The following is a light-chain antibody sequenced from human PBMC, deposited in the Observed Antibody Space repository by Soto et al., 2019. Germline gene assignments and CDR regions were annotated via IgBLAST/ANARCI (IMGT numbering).Light chain of an antibody. CDR2: DAS. Sequence: EIGMTQSPATLSVSPGERATLSCRASQSVINNLAWYQQKPGQAPRLLIYDASIRATGIPARFSGSGSGTDFTLTISRLEPDDFAVYYCHQHAVSPLTFGGGTNVDIK. J-gene: IGKJ4*01. CDR3: HQHAVSPLT. CDR1: QSVINN. V-gene: IGKV3D-15*01.